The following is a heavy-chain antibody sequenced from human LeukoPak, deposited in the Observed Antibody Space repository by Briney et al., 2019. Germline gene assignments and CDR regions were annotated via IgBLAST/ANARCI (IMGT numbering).Heavy chain of an antibody. D-gene: IGHD2-2*01. CDR2: SXYNGNT. Sequence: SXYNGNTNYAQKLQGRVTMTTDTSTSTAYMELRSLRSDDTAVYYCARDSYCSSTSRSPENWFDPWGQGTLVTVSS. CDR3: ARDSYCSSTSRSPENWFDP. J-gene: IGHJ5*02. V-gene: IGHV1-18*01.